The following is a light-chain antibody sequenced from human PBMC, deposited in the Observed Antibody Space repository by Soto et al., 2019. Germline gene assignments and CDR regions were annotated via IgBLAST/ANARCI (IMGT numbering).Light chain of an antibody. J-gene: IGKJ1*01. CDR1: QSIDGD. CDR2: GAS. Sequence: VVMTQSPASLSVSPGQRVTLSCRASQSIDGDLAWFQQKPGQAPRLLMSGASTRATGIPARFSGSGSGTDFTLTISSLEPEDFAVYYCQQRSNWPTFGQGTKVDIK. CDR3: QQRSNWPT. V-gene: IGKV3-11*01.